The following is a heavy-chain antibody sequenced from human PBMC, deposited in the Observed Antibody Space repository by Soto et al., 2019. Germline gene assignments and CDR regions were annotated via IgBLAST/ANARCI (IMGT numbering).Heavy chain of an antibody. CDR2: ISYDGSNK. V-gene: IGHV3-30*03. D-gene: IGHD1-26*01. CDR1: GFTFSSYG. Sequence: QVQLVESGGGVVQPGRSLRLSCAASGFTFSSYGMHWVRQAPGKGLEWVAVISYDGSNKYYADSVKGRFTISRDNSKNTLYLQMNSLRAEDTAVYYCATQVGATPDAFDIWGQGTMVTVSS. J-gene: IGHJ3*02. CDR3: ATQVGATPDAFDI.